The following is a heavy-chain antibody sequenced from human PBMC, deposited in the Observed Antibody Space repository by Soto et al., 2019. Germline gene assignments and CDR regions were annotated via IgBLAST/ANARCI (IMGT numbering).Heavy chain of an antibody. J-gene: IGHJ4*02. D-gene: IGHD6-13*01. V-gene: IGHV3-11*06. CDR2: IFIGSDYT. CDR1: GFTFSDYY. Sequence: QVQLVESGGGLVKPGGSLRLSCAASGFTFSDYYMTWVRQAPGKGLEWVSYIFIGSDYTNYADSVKGRFTISRDNAKNSMYLEMNSLRVEETAVYYCARLRASSWYMGSYLDYWGQGTLVTVSS. CDR3: ARLRASSWYMGSYLDY.